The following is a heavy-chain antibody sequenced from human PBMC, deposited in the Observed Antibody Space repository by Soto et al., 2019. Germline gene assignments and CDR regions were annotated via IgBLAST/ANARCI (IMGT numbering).Heavy chain of an antibody. CDR3: ARSQSRAFDI. V-gene: IGHV6-1*01. CDR2: TFYRSKWYN. Sequence: SQTISLTCVISGDSVSSNSAAWNWIRQSPSRGLEWLGKTFYRSKWYNEYAVSVKSRITVYPDTSKNHFSLQLNSVTPEDTAVYYCARSQSRAFDIWGQGTMVTVSS. J-gene: IGHJ3*02. CDR1: GDSVSSNSAA.